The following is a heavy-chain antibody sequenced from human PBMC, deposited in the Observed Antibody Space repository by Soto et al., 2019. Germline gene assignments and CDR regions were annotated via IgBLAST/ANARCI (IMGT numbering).Heavy chain of an antibody. J-gene: IGHJ3*02. CDR2: IIPIFGTA. V-gene: IGHV1-69*01. CDR1: GGTFSSYA. D-gene: IGHD5-12*01. CDR3: ASSFPERWLQQVRNAFDI. Sequence: QVQLVQSGAEVKKPGSSVKVSCKASGGTFSSYAISWVRQAPGQGLEWMGGIIPIFGTANYAQKFQGRVTITADESTSTAYMELSSVRSEDTAVYYCASSFPERWLQQVRNAFDIWGQGTMVTVSS.